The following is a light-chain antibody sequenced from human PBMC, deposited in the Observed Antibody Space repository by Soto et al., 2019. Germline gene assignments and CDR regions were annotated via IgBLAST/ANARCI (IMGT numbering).Light chain of an antibody. CDR1: QSVDKF. Sequence: EVELTQSPATLSLSPGETATLSCRASQSVDKFLAWYQQRPGQPPRLLIFDSSNRATGVPVRFSGSGSGTVFTLTIGSLEPEDSAVYYCQQWKHWPPITFGQGTRLEIK. J-gene: IGKJ5*01. V-gene: IGKV3-11*01. CDR3: QQWKHWPPIT. CDR2: DSS.